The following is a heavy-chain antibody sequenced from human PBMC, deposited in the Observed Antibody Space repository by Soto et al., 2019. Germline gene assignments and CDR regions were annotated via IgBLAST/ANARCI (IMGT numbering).Heavy chain of an antibody. V-gene: IGHV3-30-3*01. Sequence: GGSLRLSCAASGFTFSSYAMHWVRQAPGKGLEWVAVISYDGSNKYYADSVKGRFTISRDNSKNTLYLQMNSLRAEDTAVYYCARDIEDTAMGTNDYWGQGTLVTVSS. CDR3: ARDIEDTAMGTNDY. D-gene: IGHD5-18*01. CDR2: ISYDGSNK. J-gene: IGHJ4*02. CDR1: GFTFSSYA.